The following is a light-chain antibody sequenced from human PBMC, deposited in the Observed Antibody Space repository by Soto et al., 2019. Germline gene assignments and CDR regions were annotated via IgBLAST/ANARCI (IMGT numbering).Light chain of an antibody. CDR2: GAS. J-gene: IGKJ5*01. Sequence: EIVLSRSPRKLFLSSGELGTLYFSGQNGGINQLARYQPNPGQAPRLLIYGASRRAAGIPDRFSGSGSGTDFTLTISRVDPGDFAVYYGQQYGGSTPITSGRGTRLEIK. CDR1: QNGGINQ. CDR3: QQYGGSTPIT. V-gene: IGKV3-20*01.